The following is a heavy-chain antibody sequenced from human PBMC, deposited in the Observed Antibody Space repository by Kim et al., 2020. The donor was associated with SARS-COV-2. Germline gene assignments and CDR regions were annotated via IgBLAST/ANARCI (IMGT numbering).Heavy chain of an antibody. Sequence: SETLSLTCTVSGYSISSGYYWGWIRQPPGKGLEWIGSIYHSGSTYYNPSLKSRVTISVDTSKNQFSLKLSSVTAADTAVYYCARGPDYINWFDPWGQGTL. CDR2: IYHSGST. V-gene: IGHV4-38-2*02. CDR3: ARGPDYINWFDP. CDR1: GYSISSGYY. J-gene: IGHJ5*02. D-gene: IGHD4-4*01.